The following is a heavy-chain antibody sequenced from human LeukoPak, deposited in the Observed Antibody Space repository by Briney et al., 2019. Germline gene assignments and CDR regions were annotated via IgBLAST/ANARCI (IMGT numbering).Heavy chain of an antibody. CDR3: ARDLRITMIVVLSYDAFDI. CDR1: GFTFSSYW. CDR2: IKQDGSEK. V-gene: IGHV3-7*03. Sequence: GGSLRLSCAASGFTFSSYWMSWVRQAPGKGLEWVANIKQDGSEKYYVDSVKGRFTISRDNAKNSLYLQMNSLRAEDTAVYYCARDLRITMIVVLSYDAFDIWGRGTTVTVSS. D-gene: IGHD3-22*01. J-gene: IGHJ3*02.